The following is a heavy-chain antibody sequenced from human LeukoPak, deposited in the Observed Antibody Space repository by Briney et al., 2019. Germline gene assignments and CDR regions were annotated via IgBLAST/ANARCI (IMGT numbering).Heavy chain of an antibody. J-gene: IGHJ4*02. CDR3: ATLWSSSWYPY. V-gene: IGHV1-8*01. CDR2: MNPNSGNT. D-gene: IGHD6-13*01. Sequence: NWVRQATGQGLEWMGWMNPNSGNTGYAQKFQGRVTMTRNTSISTAYMELSSLRSEDTAVYYCATLWSSSWYPYWGQGTLVTVSS.